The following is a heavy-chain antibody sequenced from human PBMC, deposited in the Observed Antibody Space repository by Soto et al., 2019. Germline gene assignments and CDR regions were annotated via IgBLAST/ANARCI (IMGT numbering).Heavy chain of an antibody. J-gene: IGHJ5*02. D-gene: IGHD6-6*01. CDR3: ATYSSSVPPPENWFDP. CDR2: IIPIFGTA. Sequence: QVQLVQSGAEVKKPGSSVKVSCKASGGTFSSYAISWVRQAPGQGLEWMGGIIPIFGTANYAQKFQGRVTITADESTSTAYRELSSLRSEDTAVYYCATYSSSVPPPENWFDPWGQGTLVTVSS. CDR1: GGTFSSYA. V-gene: IGHV1-69*01.